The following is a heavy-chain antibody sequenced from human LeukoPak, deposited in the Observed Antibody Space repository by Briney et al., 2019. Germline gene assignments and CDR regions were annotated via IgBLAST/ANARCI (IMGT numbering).Heavy chain of an antibody. Sequence: ASVKVSCKASGYTFTDNYIHWVRQAPGQGLEWMGWINPNSGGTNYAQKFQGRVTFTRDTSTNTAYMELSRLRSDDTAVYYCARDYGTTYYYDILTGYQCDYWGQGTLVTVSS. J-gene: IGHJ4*02. CDR2: INPNSGGT. V-gene: IGHV1-2*02. D-gene: IGHD3-9*01. CDR3: ARDYGTTYYYDILTGYQCDY. CDR1: GYTFTDNY.